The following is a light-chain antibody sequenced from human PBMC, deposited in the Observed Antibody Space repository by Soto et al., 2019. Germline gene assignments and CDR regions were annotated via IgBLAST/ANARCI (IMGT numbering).Light chain of an antibody. CDR2: LGS. V-gene: IGKV2-28*01. J-gene: IGKJ1*01. Sequence: EIVMTQSPLSLPVAPGEPASISCRSSQSLLHSDGMNYLDWYLQKPGQSPELLIYLGSKRASGVHDRLIRNGPGTDFTLKKNTVEPGDICVSYCMQAHQPPRAFGQGNKVDSK. CDR3: MQAHQPPRA. CDR1: QSLLHSDGMNY.